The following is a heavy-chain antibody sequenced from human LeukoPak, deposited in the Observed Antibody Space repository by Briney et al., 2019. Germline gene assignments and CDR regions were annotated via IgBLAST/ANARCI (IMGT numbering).Heavy chain of an antibody. CDR2: IYPGDSDT. J-gene: IGHJ4*02. CDR1: GYRFSSYW. V-gene: IGHV5-51*01. D-gene: IGHD3-22*01. CDR3: ARKYYYDSSGVYYFGY. Sequence: KYGESLKISCKGSGYRFSSYWIGWVRQMPGKGLEWMGIIYPGDSDTRYSPSFQGQVTISADKSISTAYLQWSSLKASDTAMYYCARKYYYDSSGVYYFGYWGQGTLVTVSS.